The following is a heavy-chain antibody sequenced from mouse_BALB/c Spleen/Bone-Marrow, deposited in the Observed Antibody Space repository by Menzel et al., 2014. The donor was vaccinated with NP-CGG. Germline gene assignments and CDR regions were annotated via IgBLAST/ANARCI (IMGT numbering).Heavy chain of an antibody. V-gene: IGHV5-4*02. Sequence: EVQRVESGGGFVKPGGSLKLSCAASGLTFSTYAMSWVRQTPEKRLEWVATISDGGSYTYYPDSVKGRFTISRDNAKNNLYLQMSSLKSEDTAMYYCARGRIYYDYDVGDYWGQGTTLTVSS. CDR2: ISDGGSYT. J-gene: IGHJ2*01. CDR3: ARGRIYYDYDVGDY. CDR1: GLTFSTYA. D-gene: IGHD2-4*01.